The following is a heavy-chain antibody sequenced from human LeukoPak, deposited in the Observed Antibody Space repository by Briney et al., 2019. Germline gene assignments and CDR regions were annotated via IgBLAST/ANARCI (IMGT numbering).Heavy chain of an antibody. CDR2: INAGNGNT. Sequence: ASVKVSCKASGYTFTSYAMHWVRQAPGQRLEWMGWINAGNGNTKYSQKFQGRVTITRDTSASTAYMELSSLRSGDTAVYHCARDEGWLVVDHYYWGQGTLVTVSS. V-gene: IGHV1-3*01. D-gene: IGHD6-19*01. CDR1: GYTFTSYA. J-gene: IGHJ4*02. CDR3: ARDEGWLVVDHYY.